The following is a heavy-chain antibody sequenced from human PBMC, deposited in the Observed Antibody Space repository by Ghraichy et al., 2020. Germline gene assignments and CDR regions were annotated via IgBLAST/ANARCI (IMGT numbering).Heavy chain of an antibody. CDR1: GFTFSTFE. J-gene: IGHJ4*02. D-gene: IGHD6-6*01. CDR2: ISGSGGTI. CDR3: ARLIAARPTLIDY. V-gene: IGHV3-48*03. Sequence: GESLNISCAVSGFTFSTFEMNWVRQAPGKGLQWVSYISGSGGTIYYADSVKGRFTISRDNAKNSLSLQMNSLRAEDTGVYYCARLIAARPTLIDYWGQGTLVTVSS.